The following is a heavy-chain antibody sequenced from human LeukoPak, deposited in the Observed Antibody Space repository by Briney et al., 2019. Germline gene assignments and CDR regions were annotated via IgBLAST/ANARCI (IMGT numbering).Heavy chain of an antibody. CDR2: ISYDGSNK. CDR3: ASDYGDSPSYYYGMDV. J-gene: IGHJ6*04. CDR1: GFTFSSHA. D-gene: IGHD4-17*01. V-gene: IGHV3-30*04. Sequence: GGSLRLSCAASGFTFSSHAMHWVRQAPGKGLEWVTVISYDGSNKYYADSVKGRFTISRDNSKNTLYLQMNSLRAEDTAVYYCASDYGDSPSYYYGMDVWGKGTTVTVSS.